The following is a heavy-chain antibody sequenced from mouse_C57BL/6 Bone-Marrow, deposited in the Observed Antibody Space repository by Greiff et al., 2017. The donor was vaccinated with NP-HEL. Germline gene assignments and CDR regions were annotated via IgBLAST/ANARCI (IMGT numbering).Heavy chain of an antibody. J-gene: IGHJ4*01. CDR2: ISYDGSN. V-gene: IGHV3-6*01. Sequence: EVQLQESGPGLVKPSQSLSLTCSVTGYSITSGYYWNWIRQFPGNKLEWMGYISYDGSNNYNPSLKNRISITRDTSKNQFFLKLNSVTTEDTATYYCAREKRKGAMDYWGKGTSVTVSS. CDR1: GYSITSGYY. CDR3: AREKRKGAMDY.